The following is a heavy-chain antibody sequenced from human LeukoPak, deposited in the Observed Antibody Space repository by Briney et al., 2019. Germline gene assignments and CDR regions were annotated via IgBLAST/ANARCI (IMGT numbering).Heavy chain of an antibody. CDR2: ISAYNGNT. CDR1: GYTFTSYG. CDR3: ARDRLITMIVVVITEDAFDI. J-gene: IGHJ3*02. Sequence: ASVKVSCKASGYTFTSYGISWVRQAPGQGLEWMGWISAYNGNTNYAQKLQGRVTMTTDTSTSTAYMELRSLRSDDTAVYYCARDRLITMIVVVITEDAFDIWGQGTMVTVSS. D-gene: IGHD3-22*01. V-gene: IGHV1-18*01.